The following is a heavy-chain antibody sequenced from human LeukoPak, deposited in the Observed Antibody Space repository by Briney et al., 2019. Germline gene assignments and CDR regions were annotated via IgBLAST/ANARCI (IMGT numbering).Heavy chain of an antibody. CDR2: INHSGST. Sequence: PSETLSLTCAVYGGSFSGYYWSWIRQPPGKGLEWIGEINHSGSTNYNPSLKSRVTISVDTSKNQFSLKLSSVTAADTAVYYCARVRGYYDFWSGYEYYMDVWGKGTTVTVSS. CDR1: GGSFSGYY. V-gene: IGHV4-34*01. J-gene: IGHJ6*03. CDR3: ARVRGYYDFWSGYEYYMDV. D-gene: IGHD3-3*01.